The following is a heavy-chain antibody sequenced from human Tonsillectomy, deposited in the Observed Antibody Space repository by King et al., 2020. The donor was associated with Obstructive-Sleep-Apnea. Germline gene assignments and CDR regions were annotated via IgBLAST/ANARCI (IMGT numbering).Heavy chain of an antibody. J-gene: IGHJ6*02. V-gene: IGHV3-33*06. CDR3: AKDWAPRLYGDYDYYAMDV. D-gene: IGHD3-16*02. CDR2: IWYDGSNK. CDR1: GFTFSSFA. Sequence: VQLVESGGGVVQPGRSLRLSCAASGFTFSSFAMHWVRQAPGKGLEWVAIIWYDGSNKYYADSGKGRFTISRDNSKNTLYLKMHSLRAEDTALYYCAKDWAPRLYGDYDYYAMDVWGQGTTVTVSS.